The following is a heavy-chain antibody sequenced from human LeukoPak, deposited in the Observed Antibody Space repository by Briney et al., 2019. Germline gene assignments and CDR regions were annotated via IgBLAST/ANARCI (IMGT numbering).Heavy chain of an antibody. Sequence: PGGSLRLSCAASGFTFSSSNMVWVRQSPGKGLEWVSSITSRSDYIYYADSLKGRFIVSRDNAKNSLYLQMSSLTVEDTVVYYCATGYCSGGRCTNWFDPWGQGTLVTVSS. J-gene: IGHJ5*02. V-gene: IGHV3-21*06. CDR3: ATGYCSGGRCTNWFDP. CDR2: ITSRSDYI. D-gene: IGHD2-15*01. CDR1: GFTFSSSN.